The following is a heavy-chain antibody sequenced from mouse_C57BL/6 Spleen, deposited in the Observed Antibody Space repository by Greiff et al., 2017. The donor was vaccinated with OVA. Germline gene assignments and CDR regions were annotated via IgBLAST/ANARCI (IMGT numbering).Heavy chain of an antibody. V-gene: IGHV1-69*01. J-gene: IGHJ3*01. D-gene: IGHD2-4*01. CDR2: IDPSDSYT. Sequence: QVQLQQSGAELVMPGASVKLSCKASGYTFTSYWMHWVKQRPGQGLEWIGEIDPSDSYTNYNQKFKGKSTLTVDKSSSTAYMQLSSLTSEDSAVYYCARGYYDYDEGGFAYWGQGTLVTVSA. CDR1: GYTFTSYW. CDR3: ARGYYDYDEGGFAY.